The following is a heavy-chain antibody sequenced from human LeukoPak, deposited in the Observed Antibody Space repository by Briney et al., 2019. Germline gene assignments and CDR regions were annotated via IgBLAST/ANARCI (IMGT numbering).Heavy chain of an antibody. J-gene: IGHJ4*02. Sequence: GASVKVSCKASGYTFTGYYMHCVRQAPGQGLERMGWINPNSGGTNYAQKFQGRVTMTRDTSISTAYMELSRLRSDDTAVYYCARSNRDMVRGVIDYWGQGTLVTVSS. CDR1: GYTFTGYY. V-gene: IGHV1-2*02. CDR2: INPNSGGT. D-gene: IGHD3-10*01. CDR3: ARSNRDMVRGVIDY.